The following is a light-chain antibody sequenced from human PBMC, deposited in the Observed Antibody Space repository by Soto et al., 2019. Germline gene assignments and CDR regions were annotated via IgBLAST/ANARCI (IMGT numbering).Light chain of an antibody. V-gene: IGKV3-11*01. CDR1: QSVTTF. CDR2: DAS. Sequence: EIVLTQSPVTLSLSPGERDTLSCRASQSVTTFLAWYQQKPCQAPRLLIYDASKRATGIPARFSGSGSGTDFTLTISSLEPEDFAVYYCQQRTNWPLTFGGGTKVEIK. CDR3: QQRTNWPLT. J-gene: IGKJ4*01.